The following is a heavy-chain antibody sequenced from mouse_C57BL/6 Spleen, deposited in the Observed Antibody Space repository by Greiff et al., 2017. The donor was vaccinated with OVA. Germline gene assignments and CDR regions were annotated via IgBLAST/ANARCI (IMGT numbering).Heavy chain of an antibody. Sequence: EVKLVESGGDLVKPGGSLKLSCAASGFTFSSYGMSWVRQTPDKRLEWVATISSGGSYTYYPDSVKGRFTISRDNAKNTLYLQMSSLKSEDTAMYYCARHYSNYFDYWGQGTTRTVSS. CDR3: ARHYSNYFDY. J-gene: IGHJ2*01. V-gene: IGHV5-6*01. CDR1: GFTFSSYG. CDR2: ISSGGSYT. D-gene: IGHD2-5*01.